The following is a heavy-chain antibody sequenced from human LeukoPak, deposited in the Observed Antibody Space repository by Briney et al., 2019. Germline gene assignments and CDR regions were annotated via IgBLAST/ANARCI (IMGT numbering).Heavy chain of an antibody. Sequence: ASVKVSCKASGYTFTGYYMHWVRQAPGQGLEWMGWINPNSGGTNYAQKFQGRVTMTRDTSISTAYMELSRLRSDDTAVYYCARAYYYDSGGYLFDYWGQGTLVTVSS. J-gene: IGHJ4*02. V-gene: IGHV1-2*02. D-gene: IGHD3-22*01. CDR2: INPNSGGT. CDR1: GYTFTGYY. CDR3: ARAYYYDSGGYLFDY.